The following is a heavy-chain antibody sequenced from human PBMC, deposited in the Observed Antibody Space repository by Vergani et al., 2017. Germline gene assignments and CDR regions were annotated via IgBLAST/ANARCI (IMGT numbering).Heavy chain of an antibody. Sequence: QVQLVQSGAEVKKPGASVKVSCKASGGTFSSYAISWVRQAPGQGLEWMGGIIPNSGGTNYAQKFQGRVTMTRDTSISTAYMELSRLRSDDTAVYYCARLYCSSTSCYKGGSRGNRFDYWGQGTLVTVSS. V-gene: IGHV1-2*02. CDR1: GGTFSSYA. D-gene: IGHD2-2*02. J-gene: IGHJ4*02. CDR3: ARLYCSSTSCYKGGSRGNRFDY. CDR2: IIPNSGGT.